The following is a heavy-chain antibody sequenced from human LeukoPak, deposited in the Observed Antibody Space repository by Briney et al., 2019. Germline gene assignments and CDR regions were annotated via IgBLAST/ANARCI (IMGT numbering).Heavy chain of an antibody. CDR1: GFTFSTNW. CDR2: INQDGGEK. J-gene: IGHJ4*02. Sequence: PGGSLRLSCAASGFTFSTNWMTWVRQAPGKGLEWVANINQDGGEKYYVDSVKGRFTISRDNAKNSLYLQMNSLRVEDTAVYYCARGRDVAFWGQGTLVTVSS. CDR3: ARGRDVAF. D-gene: IGHD5-24*01. V-gene: IGHV3-7*01.